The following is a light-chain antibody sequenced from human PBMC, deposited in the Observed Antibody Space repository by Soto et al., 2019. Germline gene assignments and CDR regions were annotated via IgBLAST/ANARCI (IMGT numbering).Light chain of an antibody. CDR2: DAS. J-gene: IGKJ4*01. V-gene: IGKV1-8*01. Sequence: AIRMTQSPSSLSASAGDRVTITCRASQGINNYLAWYQQRPGKAPKLLIYDASTLHSGVPSKFSGSGSGTDFTLTISYLQSEDFATYYCRQYFSYPLTFGGGTRVEIK. CDR1: QGINNY. CDR3: RQYFSYPLT.